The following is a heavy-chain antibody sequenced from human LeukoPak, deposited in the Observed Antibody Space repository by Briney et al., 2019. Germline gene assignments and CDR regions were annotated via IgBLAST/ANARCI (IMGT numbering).Heavy chain of an antibody. V-gene: IGHV4-30-2*01. Sequence: PSETLSLTCTVSGGSISSGGYYWSWIRQPPGKGLEWIGYIYHSGSTYYNPSLKSRVTISVDRSKNQFSLKLSSVTAADTAVYYCARGVVLRFLEWLFPDWFDPWGQGTLVTVSS. CDR3: ARGVVLRFLEWLFPDWFDP. D-gene: IGHD3-3*01. J-gene: IGHJ5*02. CDR1: GGSISSGGYY. CDR2: IYHSGST.